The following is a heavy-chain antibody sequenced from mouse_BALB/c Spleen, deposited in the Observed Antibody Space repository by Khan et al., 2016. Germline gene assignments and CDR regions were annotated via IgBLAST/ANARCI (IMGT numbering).Heavy chain of an antibody. D-gene: IGHD6-1*01. CDR1: GFALTDYG. J-gene: IGHJ4*01. Sequence: QVQLKQSGPGLVAPSQSLSITCTVSGFALTDYGVNWVRQPPGKGLEWLGMIWGDGSTDYNSALKFRLTISKENSKSQVFLQMNSLQADDTARYYCASHTYYYAMDYWGQGTSVTVSS. V-gene: IGHV2-6-7*01. CDR3: ASHTYYYAMDY. CDR2: IWGDGST.